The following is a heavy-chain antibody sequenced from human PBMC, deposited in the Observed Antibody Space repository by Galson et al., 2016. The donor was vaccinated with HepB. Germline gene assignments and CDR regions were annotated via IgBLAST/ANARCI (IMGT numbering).Heavy chain of an antibody. CDR3: AKGYGFWTAFDY. J-gene: IGHJ4*02. CDR1: GFTFDDYA. D-gene: IGHD3-3*01. CDR2: IGWNSAYI. Sequence: SLRLSCAASGFTFDDYAMHWVRQTPGKGLEWVSGIGWNSAYIDYADSVKGRFTISRDNSKNTLYLQMNSLRAEDTAVYYCAKGYGFWTAFDYWGQGTLVTVSS. V-gene: IGHV3-9*01.